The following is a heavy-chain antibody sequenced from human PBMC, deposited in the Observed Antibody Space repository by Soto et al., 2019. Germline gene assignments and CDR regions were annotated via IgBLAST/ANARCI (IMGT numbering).Heavy chain of an antibody. J-gene: IGHJ4*02. CDR2: ISPMFGAA. Sequence: QVQLVQSGAEMKKPGSSVKVSCQSSGGTFNTYAMNWVRQAPGQGPEWMGDISPMFGAANYAPKFQGRVNITADESTRTSYMQLSSLTSEDPALYFCAREVQVHTPAFVYWGQGTLVTVSS. D-gene: IGHD3-10*01. CDR3: AREVQVHTPAFVY. CDR1: GGTFNTYA. V-gene: IGHV1-69*19.